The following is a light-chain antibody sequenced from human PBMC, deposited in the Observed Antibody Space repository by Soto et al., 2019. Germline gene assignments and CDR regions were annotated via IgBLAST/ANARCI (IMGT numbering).Light chain of an antibody. CDR2: GAA. V-gene: IGKV1-33*01. J-gene: IGKJ3*01. CDR3: QRYGNLPGP. CDR1: QDITY. Sequence: DIQMTQSPSSLSASIGDRVTITCQASQDITYLNWHQHKPGKAAKLLIYGAAKLETGVPSRFSGSGSGTDFTLTISSLQPEDIATYYCQRYGNLPGPFGPGTKVHIK.